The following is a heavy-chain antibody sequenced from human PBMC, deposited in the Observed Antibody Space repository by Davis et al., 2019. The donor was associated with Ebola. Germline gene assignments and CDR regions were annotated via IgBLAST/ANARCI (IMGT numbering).Heavy chain of an antibody. D-gene: IGHD3-10*01. CDR1: VITFSSYA. J-gene: IGHJ4*02. Sequence: GESLKISCPDSVITFSSYAMTWVRQAPGKGLEWVSAISGSGGSTYYADSVKGRFTISRDNSKKTLYLQMNSLRAEDTALYYCTKRAGGSGSPIDSWGQGTLVSVSS. V-gene: IGHV3-23*01. CDR3: TKRAGGSGSPIDS. CDR2: ISGSGGST.